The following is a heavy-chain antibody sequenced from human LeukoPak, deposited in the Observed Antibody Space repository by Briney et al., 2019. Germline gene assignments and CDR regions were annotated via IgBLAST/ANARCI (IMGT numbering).Heavy chain of an antibody. CDR1: GFTFSSYE. V-gene: IGHV3-48*03. D-gene: IGHD6-19*01. Sequence: GGSLRLSCAAPGFTFSSYEMNWVRQAPGKGLEWVSYISSSGSTIYYADSVKGRFTISRDNAKNSLYLQMNSLRAEDTAVYYCARDPPYSSGWYNYYYYGMDVWGQGTTVTVSS. CDR3: ARDPPYSSGWYNYYYYGMDV. J-gene: IGHJ6*02. CDR2: ISSSGSTI.